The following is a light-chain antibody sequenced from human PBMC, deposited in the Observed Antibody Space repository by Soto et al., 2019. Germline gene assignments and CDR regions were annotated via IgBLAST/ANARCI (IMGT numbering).Light chain of an antibody. CDR1: QSVSSY. Sequence: EIVLTQSPATLSLSPGERATLSCRASQSVSSYLAWYQHKPGQAPRLLIYGASTRASGCPPRFRGSGSGTDFTLNINYLRSEDIAVYFCQQYKEYVTFGGGTKVEV. J-gene: IGKJ4*01. CDR2: GAS. V-gene: IGKV3-11*01. CDR3: QQYKEYVT.